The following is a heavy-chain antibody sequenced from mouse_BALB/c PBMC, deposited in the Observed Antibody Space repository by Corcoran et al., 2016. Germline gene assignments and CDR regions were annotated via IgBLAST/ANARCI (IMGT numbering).Heavy chain of an antibody. CDR2: INTYTGEP. J-gene: IGHJ4*01. CDR3: ARYDGYAMDY. Sequence: QIQLVQSGPELKKPGETVKISCKASGYTFTNYGMNWVKQAPGKGLKWMGWINTYTGEPTYADDFKGRFAFSLETSASTAYLQINNLKNEDTATYFCARYDGYAMDYWGQGTSVTVSS. D-gene: IGHD2-3*01. V-gene: IGHV9-3-1*01. CDR1: GYTFTNYG.